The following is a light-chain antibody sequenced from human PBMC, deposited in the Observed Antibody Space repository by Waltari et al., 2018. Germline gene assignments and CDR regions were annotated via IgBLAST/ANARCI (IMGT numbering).Light chain of an antibody. CDR3: QQSYSTPPYT. CDR2: AAS. V-gene: IGKV1-39*01. Sequence: DIQITQSPSSLSASVGDRVTITCRASQSISSYLNWYQQKPGKAPKLLIYAASHLQSGVPSRFSGSGSATDFTLTISSLQPEDFATYYCQQSYSTPPYTFGQGTSLAIK. J-gene: IGKJ2*01. CDR1: QSISSY.